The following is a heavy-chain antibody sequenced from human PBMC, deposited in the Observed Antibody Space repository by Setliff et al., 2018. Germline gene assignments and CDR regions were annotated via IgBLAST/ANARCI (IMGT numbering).Heavy chain of an antibody. CDR3: ARDRATRKYSSMGY. J-gene: IGHJ4*02. Sequence: ASVKVSCKASGYTFTSYYMHWVRQAPGRGLEWMGIINPSGGSTSYAQKFLGRVTMTRDTSTSTVYMELSSLRSEDTAVYYCARDRATRKYSSMGYWGQGTLVTSPQ. V-gene: IGHV1-46*01. CDR2: INPSGGST. CDR1: GYTFTSYY. D-gene: IGHD6-13*01.